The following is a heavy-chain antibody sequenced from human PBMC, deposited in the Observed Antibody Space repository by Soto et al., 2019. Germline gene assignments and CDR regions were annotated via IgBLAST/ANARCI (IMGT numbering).Heavy chain of an antibody. CDR2: IKSSTDGGTA. D-gene: IGHD3-16*01. J-gene: IGHJ4*02. CDR1: GFSFKYAW. V-gene: IGHV3-15*07. Sequence: DVQLVESGGGFVESGGSLSLSCAASGFSFKYAWMTWVRPAPGKGLEWVGRIKSSTDGGTADYGAAVKGRCTMSRDDSKDTQYLHMDGLKREDTGVYYCTSLFQLRGRLFDYWGPGT. CDR3: TSLFQLRGRLFDY.